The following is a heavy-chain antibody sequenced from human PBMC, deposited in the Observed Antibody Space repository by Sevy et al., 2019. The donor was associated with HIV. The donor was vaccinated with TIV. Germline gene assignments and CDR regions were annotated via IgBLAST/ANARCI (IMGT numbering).Heavy chain of an antibody. CDR2: ISSSSSTI. D-gene: IGHD3-16*01. V-gene: IGHV3-48*02. Sequence: GGSLRLSCAASGLTFSSYSMNWVRQAPGNGLEWVSYISSSSSTIYYADSVKGRFTISRDNAKNSLYLQMNSLRDEDTAVYYCTRDLGGKAADLFDYWGQGTLVTVSS. J-gene: IGHJ4*02. CDR1: GLTFSSYS. CDR3: TRDLGGKAADLFDY.